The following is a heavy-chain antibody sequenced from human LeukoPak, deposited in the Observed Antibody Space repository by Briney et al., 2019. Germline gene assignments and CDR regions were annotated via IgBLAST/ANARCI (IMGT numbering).Heavy chain of an antibody. CDR2: IYYSVST. V-gene: IGHV4-39*07. CDR1: GGSIGSSTFS. J-gene: IGHJ4*02. D-gene: IGHD3-10*01. CDR3: ARDGKRALMISPRGARPYYFDS. Sequence: PSETLSLTCTVSGGSIGSSTFSWSWIRQPPGKGLEWIGSIYYSVSTYYNPSLKSRVTISVDASKNQFSLKLSSVTAWATAVYYCARDGKRALMISPRGARPYYFDSWGQGTLVSVSS.